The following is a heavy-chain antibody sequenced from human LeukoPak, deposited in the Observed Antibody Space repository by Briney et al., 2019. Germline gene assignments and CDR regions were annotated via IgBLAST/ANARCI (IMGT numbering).Heavy chain of an antibody. CDR1: GGSFSGYY. J-gene: IGHJ6*03. V-gene: IGHV4-34*01. Sequence: SETLSLTCAVYGGSFSGYYWSWIRQPPGKGLEWIGEINHSGSTNYNPSLKSRVTISVDTSKNQFSLKLSSVTAADTAVYYCARVRWQPSPYYYYYMDVWGKGITVTVSS. CDR3: ARVRWQPSPYYYYYMDV. CDR2: INHSGST. D-gene: IGHD2-15*01.